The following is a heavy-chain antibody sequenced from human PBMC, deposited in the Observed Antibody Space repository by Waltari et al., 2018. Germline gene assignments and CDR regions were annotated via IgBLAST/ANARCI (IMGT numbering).Heavy chain of an antibody. D-gene: IGHD1-26*01. CDR1: GSTLSSAA. V-gene: IGHV3-23*01. CDR2: ISGSGGST. CDR3: AKGPKWELLPEPYFDY. Sequence: EVQLLESGGGWVQAGGSLRLACSGPGSTLSSAALSWVRQAPGKGLEWVSAISGSGGSTYYADSVKGRFTISRDNSKNTLYLQMNSLRAEDTAVYYCAKGPKWELLPEPYFDYWGQGTLVTVSS. J-gene: IGHJ4*02.